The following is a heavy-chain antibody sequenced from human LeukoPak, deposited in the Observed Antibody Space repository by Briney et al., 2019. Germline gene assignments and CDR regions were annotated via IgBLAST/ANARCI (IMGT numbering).Heavy chain of an antibody. V-gene: IGHV3-21*01. J-gene: IGHJ4*02. D-gene: IGHD6-6*01. CDR2: ISSSSSYI. CDR3: ARYSSSSGGASHYLDY. Sequence: PGGSLRLSCAASGFTFSSYSMNWVRQAPGKGLEWVSSISSSSSYIYYADSVKGRFTISRDNAKNSLYLQMNSLRAEDTAVDYCARYSSSSGGASHYLDYWGQGTLVTVSS. CDR1: GFTFSSYS.